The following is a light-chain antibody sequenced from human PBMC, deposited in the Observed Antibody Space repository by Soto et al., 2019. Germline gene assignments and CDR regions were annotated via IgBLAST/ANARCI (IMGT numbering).Light chain of an antibody. Sequence: QSVLTQPASVSGSPGQSITISCTGTSSDVGTYNLVSWYQQHPGKAPKLMIYEGSERPSGVSNRFSGSTSGNTASLTISGLPAEDEADYYCCSYGGGVTIQVFGGGTKLTGL. CDR3: CSYGGGVTIQV. CDR2: EGS. J-gene: IGLJ2*01. V-gene: IGLV2-23*03. CDR1: SSDVGTYNL.